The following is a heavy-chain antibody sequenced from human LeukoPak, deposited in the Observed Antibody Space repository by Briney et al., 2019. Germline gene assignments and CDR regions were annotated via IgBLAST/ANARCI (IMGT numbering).Heavy chain of an antibody. Sequence: SETLSLTCTVSGGSISSSSYYWGWIRQPPGKGLEWIGSIYYSGSTYYNPSLKSRVTISVDTSKNQFSLKLSSVTAADTAVYYCAREGRRGFDPWGQGTLVTVSS. CDR1: GGSISSSSYY. J-gene: IGHJ5*02. V-gene: IGHV4-39*07. CDR3: AREGRRGFDP. CDR2: IYYSGST.